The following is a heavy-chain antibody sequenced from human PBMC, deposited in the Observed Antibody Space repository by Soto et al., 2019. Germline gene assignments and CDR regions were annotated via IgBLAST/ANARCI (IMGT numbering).Heavy chain of an antibody. CDR2: ISGSGSPI. J-gene: IGHJ4*02. CDR1: GFTFRDDF. V-gene: IGHV3-11*01. CDR3: ASGACSGYDCYFDY. D-gene: IGHD5-12*01. Sequence: PGGSLRLSSTASGFTFRDDFMTWIRQDTGRGLEWVSYISGSGSPIYYADSVKGRFTISRDNAKKLLYLQMDSLRVEDTAVYYCASGACSGYDCYFDYWGPGTLVTVSS.